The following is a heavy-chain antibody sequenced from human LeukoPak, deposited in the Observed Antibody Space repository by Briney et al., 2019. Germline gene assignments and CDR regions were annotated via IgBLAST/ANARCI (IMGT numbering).Heavy chain of an antibody. J-gene: IGHJ2*01. V-gene: IGHV4-4*02. Sequence: PSETLSLTCAVSGDSVTTTNWWSWVRQPPGKGLEWIGQFYHSGGINYSPSLKNRVTMPVDKSKNHFYLKLTSVTAADTAVYFCARDKSTVDSRIGYFDLWGRGTLVTVSS. D-gene: IGHD3-9*01. CDR1: GDSVTTTNW. CDR2: FYHSGGI. CDR3: ARDKSTVDSRIGYFDL.